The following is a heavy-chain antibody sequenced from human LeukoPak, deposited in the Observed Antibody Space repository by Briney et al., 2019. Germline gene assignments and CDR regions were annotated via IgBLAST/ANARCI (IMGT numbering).Heavy chain of an antibody. D-gene: IGHD5-18*01. CDR1: GFTFSSYW. Sequence: PGGSLRLSCAASGFTFSSYWISWVRQAPGKGLEWVANIKQDGSEKYYVDSVKGRFTISRDNAKNSLYLQMNSLRAEDTAVYYCARGAAMVCWGQGTLVTVSS. CDR2: IKQDGSEK. J-gene: IGHJ4*02. CDR3: ARGAAMVC. V-gene: IGHV3-7*01.